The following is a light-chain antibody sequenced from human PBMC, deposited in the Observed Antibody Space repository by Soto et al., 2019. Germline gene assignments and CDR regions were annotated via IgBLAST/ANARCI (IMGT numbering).Light chain of an antibody. J-gene: IGKJ5*01. Sequence: IVMTQSPATLSVSPGERATLSCRASQSVSSNLAWYQQRPGQAPRLLIYGASTRATAIPARFSGSGSGTKFSLTISSLQSEDLAVYYCQQYNNCPITFGQGTRLEFK. CDR3: QQYNNCPIT. CDR2: GAS. V-gene: IGKV3-15*01. CDR1: QSVSSN.